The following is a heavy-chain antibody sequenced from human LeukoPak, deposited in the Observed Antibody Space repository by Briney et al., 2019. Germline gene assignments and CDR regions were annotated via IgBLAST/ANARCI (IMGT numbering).Heavy chain of an antibody. Sequence: GGSLRLCCAASGFTFDDYAMQWVRQAPGKGLEWVSGISWNSGSIGYADSVKGRFTISRNNAKNSLYLQMNSLRAEDMALYYCAASYGVSGKFDYWGQGALVTVSS. CDR3: AASYGVSGKFDY. CDR2: ISWNSGSI. J-gene: IGHJ4*02. CDR1: GFTFDDYA. D-gene: IGHD2-8*01. V-gene: IGHV3-9*03.